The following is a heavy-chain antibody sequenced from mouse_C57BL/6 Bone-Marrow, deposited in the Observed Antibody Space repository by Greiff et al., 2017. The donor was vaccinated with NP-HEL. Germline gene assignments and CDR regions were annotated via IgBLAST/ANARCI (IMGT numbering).Heavy chain of an antibody. Sequence: VQLQQPGAELVKPGASVKLSCKASGYTFTSYWMHWVKQRPGQGLEWIGMIHPNSGSTNYNEKFKSKATLTVDKSSSTAYMQLSSLTSEDSAVYYCARRGYGSSYGYWGQGTTLTVSS. D-gene: IGHD1-1*01. V-gene: IGHV1-64*01. J-gene: IGHJ2*01. CDR3: ARRGYGSSYGY. CDR1: GYTFTSYW. CDR2: IHPNSGST.